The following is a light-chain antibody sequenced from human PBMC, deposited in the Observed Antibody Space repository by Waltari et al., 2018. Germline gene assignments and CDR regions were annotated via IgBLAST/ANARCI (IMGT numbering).Light chain of an antibody. J-gene: IGLJ3*02. CDR3: SSFTRASSWV. V-gene: IGLV2-14*03. CDR2: DVN. CDR1: SSDVGAYNY. Sequence: HSALAQPASVSGSPGQSITISCTGTSSDVGAYNYVSWYQQHPGKAPRLMIYDVNNSPSGVSSRFSGSKSGNTASLTISWLQAEDEADYYCSSFTRASSWVFGGGTKLTV.